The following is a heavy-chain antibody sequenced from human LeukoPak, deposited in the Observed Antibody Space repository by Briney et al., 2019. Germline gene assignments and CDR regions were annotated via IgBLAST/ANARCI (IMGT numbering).Heavy chain of an antibody. J-gene: IGHJ6*03. Sequence: GASVKVSCKASGGTFSSYAISWVRQAPGQGLEWMGGIIPIFGTANYAQKFQGRVTITTDESTSTAYMELSSLRSEDTAVYYCARSLDVYCSGGSCYPVYYYYLDVWGKGTTVNVSS. D-gene: IGHD2-15*01. CDR3: ARSLDVYCSGGSCYPVYYYYLDV. V-gene: IGHV1-69*05. CDR2: IIPIFGTA. CDR1: GGTFSSYA.